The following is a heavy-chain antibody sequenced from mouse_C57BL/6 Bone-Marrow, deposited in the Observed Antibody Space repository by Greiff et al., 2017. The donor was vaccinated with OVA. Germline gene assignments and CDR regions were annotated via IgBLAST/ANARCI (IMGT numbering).Heavy chain of an antibody. CDR1: GFTFSDYG. Sequence: EVQLVESGGGLVKPGGSLKLSCAASGFTFSDYGMHWVRQAPETGLEWVAYISSGSSTIYYADTVKGRFTISRDDAKNTLFLQMTSLRSEDTAMYYCARWDYYAMDYWGQGTSVTVSS. V-gene: IGHV5-17*01. J-gene: IGHJ4*01. CDR2: ISSGSSTI. CDR3: ARWDYYAMDY.